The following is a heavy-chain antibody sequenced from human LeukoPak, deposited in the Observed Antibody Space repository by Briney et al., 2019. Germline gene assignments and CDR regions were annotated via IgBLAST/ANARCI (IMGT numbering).Heavy chain of an antibody. CDR3: ARGRFGIAARHDY. D-gene: IGHD6-6*01. CDR2: IYYSGST. V-gene: IGHV4-59*12. Sequence: SETLSLTCTVSGGSISSYYWSWIRQPPGKGLEWIGYIYYSGSTNYNPSLKSRVTISVDTSKNQFSQKLSSVTAADTAVYYCARGRFGIAARHDYWGQGTLVTVSS. CDR1: GGSISSYY. J-gene: IGHJ4*02.